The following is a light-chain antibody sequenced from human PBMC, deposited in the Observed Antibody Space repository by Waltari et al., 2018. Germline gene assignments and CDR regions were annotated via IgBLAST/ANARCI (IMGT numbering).Light chain of an antibody. CDR2: EVT. CDR1: SSDVGGYNY. Sequence: QSALTQPPSASGSPGQSVTISCTGTSSDVGGYNYVSWYQQYPGQAPKLVIYEVTKRPLGGAGRFSGSKSGDTASLTVSWLQAEDEATYFCSSYTGSNYLVFGGGTQLTVL. CDR3: SSYTGSNYLV. J-gene: IGLJ2*01. V-gene: IGLV2-8*01.